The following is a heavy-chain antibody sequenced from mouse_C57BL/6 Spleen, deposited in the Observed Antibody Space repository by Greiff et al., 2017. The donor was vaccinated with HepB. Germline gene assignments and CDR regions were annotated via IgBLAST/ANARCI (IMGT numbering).Heavy chain of an antibody. D-gene: IGHD1-1*01. CDR2: IWSDGST. CDR3: ARHGDYYGSSYTWYFDV. V-gene: IGHV2-6-1*01. Sequence: VKLVESGPGLVAPSQSLSITCTVSGFSLTSYGVHWVRQPPGKGLEWLVVIWSDGSTTYNSALKSRLSISKDNSKSQVFLKMNSLQTDDTAMYYCARHGDYYGSSYTWYFDVWGTGTTVTVSS. CDR1: GFSLTSYG. J-gene: IGHJ1*03.